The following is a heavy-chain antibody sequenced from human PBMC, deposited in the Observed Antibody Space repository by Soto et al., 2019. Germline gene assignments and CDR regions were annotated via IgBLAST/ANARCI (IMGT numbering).Heavy chain of an antibody. Sequence: ASLKVSCKASGYTFTSYGISWVRQAPGQGLEWMGWISAYNGNTNYAQKLQGRVTMTTDTSTSTAYMELRSLRSDDTAVYYCARVRNTLWLGELLSSRCDYWGQGTLVPVPQ. CDR1: GYTFTSYG. J-gene: IGHJ4*02. V-gene: IGHV1-18*01. CDR2: ISAYNGNT. CDR3: ARVRNTLWLGELLSSRCDY. D-gene: IGHD3-10*01.